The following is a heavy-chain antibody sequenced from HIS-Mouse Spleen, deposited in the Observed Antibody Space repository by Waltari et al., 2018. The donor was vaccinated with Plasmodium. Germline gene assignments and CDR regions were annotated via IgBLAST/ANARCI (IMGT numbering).Heavy chain of an antibody. D-gene: IGHD6-13*01. CDR1: GFPFWVCA. CDR3: AREKYSSSWYVDY. CDR2: ISYDGSNK. Sequence: QVQLVASGGGGVQPGRSLRRSCAAFGFPFWVCAIPWARRAPGKGLEWVAVISYDGSNKYYADSVKGRFTISRDNSKNTLYLQMNSLRAEDTAVYYCAREKYSSSWYVDYWGQGTLVTVSS. J-gene: IGHJ4*02. V-gene: IGHV3-30-3*01.